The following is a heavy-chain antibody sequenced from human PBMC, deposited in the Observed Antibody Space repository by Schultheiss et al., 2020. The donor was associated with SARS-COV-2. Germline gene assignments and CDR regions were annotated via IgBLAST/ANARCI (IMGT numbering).Heavy chain of an antibody. J-gene: IGHJ4*02. V-gene: IGHV4-31*03. CDR1: GGSISSGGYY. CDR3: ARDSRLGYCSGGSCYESFDY. CDR2: INHSGST. Sequence: SETLSLTCTVSGGSISSGGYYWSWIRQHPGKGLEWIGEINHSGSTNYNPSLKSRVTISVDTSKNQFSLKLSSVTAADTAVYYCARDSRLGYCSGGSCYESFDYWGQGTLVTVSS. D-gene: IGHD2-15*01.